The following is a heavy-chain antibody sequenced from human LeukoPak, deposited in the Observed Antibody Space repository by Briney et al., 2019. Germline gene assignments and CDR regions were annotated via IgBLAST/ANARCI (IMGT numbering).Heavy chain of an antibody. Sequence: GESLKISCKGSGYSFTSYWIGWVRQMPGKGLEWMGIIYPGDSDTRYSPSFQGQVTISADKSISTAYLQWSSLKASDTAMYYCASYDSSGSQREYFDYWGQGTLVTVSS. CDR3: ASYDSSGSQREYFDY. J-gene: IGHJ4*02. CDR2: IYPGDSDT. D-gene: IGHD3-22*01. V-gene: IGHV5-51*01. CDR1: GYSFTSYW.